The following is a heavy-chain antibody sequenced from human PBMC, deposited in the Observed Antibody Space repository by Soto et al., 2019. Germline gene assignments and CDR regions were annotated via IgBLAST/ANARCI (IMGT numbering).Heavy chain of an antibody. J-gene: IGHJ6*02. D-gene: IGHD4-4*01. Sequence: QVQLVQSGAEVKKPGSSVKVSCKASGGTFSSYAISWVRQAPGQGLEWMGGIIPIFGTANYAQKFQGRVTITADESTSTAYMELSSLRSEDTAVYYCARTLTVTVPLYYYGMDVWGQGTTVTGSS. CDR1: GGTFSSYA. CDR3: ARTLTVTVPLYYYGMDV. CDR2: IIPIFGTA. V-gene: IGHV1-69*01.